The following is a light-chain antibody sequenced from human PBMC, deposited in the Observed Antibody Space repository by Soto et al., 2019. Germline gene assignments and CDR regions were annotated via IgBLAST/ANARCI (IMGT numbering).Light chain of an antibody. CDR2: EVR. Sequence: QSVLTQPASVSGSPGQSITISCTGTSSDVGGHDYVSWYQQHPGKAPKLIIYEVRNRPSGVSNRFSGSKSGNTASLTIPGLQAEDEADYYCSSYSSTTLVFGTGTKVTVL. V-gene: IGLV2-14*01. CDR3: SSYSSTTLV. J-gene: IGLJ1*01. CDR1: SSDVGGHDY.